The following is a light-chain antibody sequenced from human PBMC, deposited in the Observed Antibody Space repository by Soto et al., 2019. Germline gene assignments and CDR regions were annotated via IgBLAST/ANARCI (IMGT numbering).Light chain of an antibody. CDR3: QQLNSYPIT. J-gene: IGKJ5*01. Sequence: DIQLTQSPSFLSASVGDRVTITCRASQGISSYLAWYQQKPGKAPKLLIYAASTFQSGVPSPFSGSGSGTEFKLTNSSLQPEDFATYYGQQLNSYPITFGKGTRLVSK. V-gene: IGKV1-9*01. CDR2: AAS. CDR1: QGISSY.